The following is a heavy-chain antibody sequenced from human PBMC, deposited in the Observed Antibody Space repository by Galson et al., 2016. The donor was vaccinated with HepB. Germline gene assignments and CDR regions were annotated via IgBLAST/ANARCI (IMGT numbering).Heavy chain of an antibody. CDR2: MYDSGIA. V-gene: IGHV4-39*01. CDR1: GGSISTSNYY. Sequence: SETLSLTCTVSGGSISTSNYYWGWIRQPPGKGLEWIGSMYDSGIAYYNSSLKSRVTISVDSTKNQFSLKVTSVTAADTAVYYCARWGNDGYSPGLDHWGQGTLVTVSS. J-gene: IGHJ4*02. D-gene: IGHD5-18*01. CDR3: ARWGNDGYSPGLDH.